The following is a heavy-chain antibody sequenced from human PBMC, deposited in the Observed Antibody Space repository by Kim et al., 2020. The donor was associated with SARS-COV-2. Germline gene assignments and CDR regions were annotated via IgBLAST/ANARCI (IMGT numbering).Heavy chain of an antibody. Sequence: GGSLRLSCAASGFTFDDYTMHWVRQAPGKGLEWVSLISWDGGSTYYADSVKGRFTISRDNSKNSLYLQMNRLRTEDTALYYCAKGRRGYSYGYSDYWGQGTLVTVSS. CDR2: ISWDGGST. J-gene: IGHJ4*02. D-gene: IGHD5-18*01. V-gene: IGHV3-43*01. CDR1: GFTFDDYT. CDR3: AKGRRGYSYGYSDY.